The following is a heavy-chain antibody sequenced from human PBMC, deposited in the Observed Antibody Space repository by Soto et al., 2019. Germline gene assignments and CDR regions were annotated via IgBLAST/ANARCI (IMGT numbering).Heavy chain of an antibody. D-gene: IGHD6-19*01. CDR1: GYTFTSYA. V-gene: IGHV1-3*01. Sequence: ASVKVSCKASGYTFTSYAMHWVRQAPGQRLEWMGWINAGNGNTKYSQKFQGRVTITRDTSASTAYMELSSLRSEDTAVYYCARDYAQWLALDYWGQGTPVTVSS. CDR2: INAGNGNT. CDR3: ARDYAQWLALDY. J-gene: IGHJ4*02.